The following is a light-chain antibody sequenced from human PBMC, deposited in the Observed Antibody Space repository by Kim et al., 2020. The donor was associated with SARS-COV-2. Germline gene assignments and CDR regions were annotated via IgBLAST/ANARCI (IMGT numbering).Light chain of an antibody. J-gene: IGKJ2*03. Sequence: EIVLTQSPATLSLSPGERATLSCRASQSVSSYLAWYQQKPGQAPRLLIYDASNRATGIPARFSCSGSGTDFTPTISSLEPEDFAVYYCQQRSNWPPNSWGQGTKLE. CDR3: QQRSNWPPNS. CDR2: DAS. V-gene: IGKV3-11*01. CDR1: QSVSSY.